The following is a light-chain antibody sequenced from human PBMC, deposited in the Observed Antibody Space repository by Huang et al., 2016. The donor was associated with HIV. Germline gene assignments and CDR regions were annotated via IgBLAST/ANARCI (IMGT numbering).Light chain of an antibody. CDR2: ELS. CDR3: MQGKQLPYT. J-gene: IGKJ2*01. V-gene: IGKV2-29*02. CDR1: QGLLYREKIY. Sequence: DIVMTQTPLSLSVTPGQPASISCKSRQGLLYREKIYLYWYLQKPGQSPQLLSYELSNRFSGVPDRFSGSGSPTDFTLKISRVETEDVGVYYCMQGKQLPYTFGQGTRLEIK.